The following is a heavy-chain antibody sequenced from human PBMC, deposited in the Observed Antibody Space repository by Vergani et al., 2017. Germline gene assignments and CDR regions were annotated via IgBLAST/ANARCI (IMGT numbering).Heavy chain of an antibody. CDR3: ARVGDSMEVDY. D-gene: IGHD2-21*01. Sequence: QVQLVESGGGVVQPGRSLRLSCAASGFTFSSYGMHWVRQAPGKGLEWVAVIWDDGSNKYYADSVKGRFTISRDNSKNTLYLQMNSLRAEDRAVYYGARVGDSMEVDYGGQGTLVTVSS. V-gene: IGHV3-33*01. CDR1: GFTFSSYG. J-gene: IGHJ4*02. CDR2: IWDDGSNK.